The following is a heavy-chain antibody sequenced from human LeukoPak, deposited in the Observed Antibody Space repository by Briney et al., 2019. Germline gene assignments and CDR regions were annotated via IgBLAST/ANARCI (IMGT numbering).Heavy chain of an antibody. V-gene: IGHV4-4*07. CDR1: GDSMDNTNFY. D-gene: IGHD2-15*01. CDR3: VGRGAYSGTFDV. J-gene: IGHJ3*01. Sequence: SETLSLTCTVSGDSMDNTNFYWTWIRQPAGKRLEWIGRIYTSGGTTYNPSLRSRVTMSVDKSRNQFSLNLASVTAADMGVFYCVGRGAYSGTFDVWGPGIMVIVSS. CDR2: IYTSGGT.